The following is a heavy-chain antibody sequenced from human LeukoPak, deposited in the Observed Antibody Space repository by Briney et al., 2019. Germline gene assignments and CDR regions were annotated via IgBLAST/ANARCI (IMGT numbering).Heavy chain of an antibody. V-gene: IGHV3-23*01. CDR2: VSGSGESI. D-gene: IGHD2-2*02. Sequence: GGSLRLSCAASGFTFGSYAMNWVRQAPGKGLEWVSAVSGSGESIYYADSVKGRFTISRDNSKNTLYLQMNSLRAEDTAVYYCAKSQPSAISWFDPWGQGTLVTVSS. CDR1: GFTFGSYA. CDR3: AKSQPSAISWFDP. J-gene: IGHJ5*02.